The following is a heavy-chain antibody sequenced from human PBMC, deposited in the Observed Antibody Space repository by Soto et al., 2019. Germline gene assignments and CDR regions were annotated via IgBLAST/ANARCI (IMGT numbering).Heavy chain of an antibody. J-gene: IGHJ4*02. V-gene: IGHV3-33*01. CDR3: ARRSSGTKGVDY. Sequence: PGGSLRLSCAASGFTFSTYGVHWVRQAPGKGLEWVAVVWSDGSKEFYADSVKGRFTISRDNSKNTVYLQMNSLRAEDTAVYYCARRSSGTKGVDYWGQGTMATVSS. CDR1: GFTFSTYG. D-gene: IGHD1-26*01. CDR2: VWSDGSKE.